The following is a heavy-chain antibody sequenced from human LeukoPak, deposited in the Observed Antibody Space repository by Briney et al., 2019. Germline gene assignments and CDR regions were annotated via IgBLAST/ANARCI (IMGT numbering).Heavy chain of an antibody. CDR1: GYSINNYW. CDR2: IYPADSDI. Sequence: GEPLKISCKGSGYSINNYWIGWVRQMPGKGLEWMGIIYPADSDIRYSPSFQGQVTISADKSISTAYLQWSSLKASDTAMYYCARQEYCSGGSCYTWFDPWGQGTLVTVSS. D-gene: IGHD2-15*01. V-gene: IGHV5-51*01. J-gene: IGHJ5*02. CDR3: ARQEYCSGGSCYTWFDP.